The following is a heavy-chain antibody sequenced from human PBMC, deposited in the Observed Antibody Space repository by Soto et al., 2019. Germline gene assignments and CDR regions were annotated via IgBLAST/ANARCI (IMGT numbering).Heavy chain of an antibody. V-gene: IGHV4-59*08. CDR2: FSNSGST. CDR3: ARLVEGYSDYYYYYMDV. Sequence: QVQLQESGPGLVKPSETLSLTCTVSGGSISSFYWNWIRQPPGKRLEWIGYFSNSGSTNYNPSLKSRVTISVDTSKKQFSLKLSSVTAADTAVYYCARLVEGYSDYYYYYMDVWGKGTTVTVSS. J-gene: IGHJ6*03. D-gene: IGHD2-21*01. CDR1: GGSISSFY.